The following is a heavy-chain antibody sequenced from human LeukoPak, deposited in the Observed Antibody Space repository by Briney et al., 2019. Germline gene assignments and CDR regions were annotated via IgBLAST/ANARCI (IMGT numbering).Heavy chain of an antibody. D-gene: IGHD2-15*01. J-gene: IGHJ6*03. CDR3: AREGYCSGGSCLYYYYYYMDV. CDR2: IYTGGST. V-gene: IGHV4-61*02. CDR1: GGSISSGSYY. Sequence: SQTLSLTCTVSGGSISSGSYYWSWIRQPAGKGLEWIVRIYTGGSTNYNPSLKSRVTISVDTAKNQFSLKLSSVTAADTAVYYCAREGYCSGGSCLYYYYYYMDVWGKGTTVTVSS.